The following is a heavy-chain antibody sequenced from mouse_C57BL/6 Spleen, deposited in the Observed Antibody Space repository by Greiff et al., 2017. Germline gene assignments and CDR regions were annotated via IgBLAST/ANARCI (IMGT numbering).Heavy chain of an antibody. CDR2: IYPGSGNT. Sequence: QVQLQQSGAELVRPGASVKLSCKASGYTFTDYYINWVKQRPGQGLEWIARIYPGSGNTYYNEKFKGKATLTAEKSSSTAYMQLSSLTSEDAAVYCCARKDYYDASDFGGWGQGATLTVSS. D-gene: IGHD1-1*01. V-gene: IGHV1-76*01. J-gene: IGHJ2*01. CDR1: GYTFTDYY. CDR3: ARKDYYDASDFGG.